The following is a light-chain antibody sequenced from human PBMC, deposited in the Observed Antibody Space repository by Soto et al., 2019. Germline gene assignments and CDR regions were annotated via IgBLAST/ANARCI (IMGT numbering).Light chain of an antibody. V-gene: IGKV1-33*01. Sequence: DIQMTQSPSSLSASVGDRVTITCQAIQDISNCLSWYQQRPGKAPKLLVYDVSTLQPGVPTRFSGSRSRTHVVFTISGRQLEDVATYFCQHYGRLPPTFGGGTKVEI. J-gene: IGKJ4*01. CDR1: QDISNC. CDR2: DVS. CDR3: QHYGRLPPT.